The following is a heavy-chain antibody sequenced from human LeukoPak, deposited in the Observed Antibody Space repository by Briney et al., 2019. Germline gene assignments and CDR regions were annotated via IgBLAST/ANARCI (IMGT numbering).Heavy chain of an antibody. Sequence: GGSLGLSCAASGFTFSSYWMSWVRQVPGKGLEWVANIKPDGSEKYYVDSVKGRFTISRDNAKNSLYLQMNSLRAEDTAVYYCATVLNSGSFRYFDYWGQGTLVSVSS. CDR3: ATVLNSGSFRYFDY. CDR2: IKPDGSEK. D-gene: IGHD1-26*01. CDR1: GFTFSSYW. J-gene: IGHJ4*02. V-gene: IGHV3-7*01.